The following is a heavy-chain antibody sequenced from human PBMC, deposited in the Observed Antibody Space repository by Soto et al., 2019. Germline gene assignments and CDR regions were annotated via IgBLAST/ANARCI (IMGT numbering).Heavy chain of an antibody. CDR3: AKDRPRRTSGYFFDY. CDR2: MYSGGDT. Sequence: PGGSLRLSCAASGFSVMSSHMSWVLQAPWKGLEWVSIMYSGGDTHYAVSVKGRFTISRDNSKNAVSLHMNSLRAEDTALYYCAKDRPRRTSGYFFDYWGQGTPVTVSS. V-gene: IGHV3-53*01. D-gene: IGHD1-1*01. J-gene: IGHJ4*02. CDR1: GFSVMSSH.